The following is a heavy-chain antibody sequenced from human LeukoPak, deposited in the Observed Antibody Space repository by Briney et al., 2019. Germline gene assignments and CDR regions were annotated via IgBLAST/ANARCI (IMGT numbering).Heavy chain of an antibody. D-gene: IGHD1-26*01. V-gene: IGHV1-2*02. J-gene: IGHJ4*02. CDR2: INPNSGGT. CDR1: GYTFTGYY. CDR3: ARDLMGATHMGAPDY. Sequence: GDSVKVSCKASGYTFTGYYMHWVRQAPGQGLEWMGWINPNSGGTNYAQKFQGRVTMTRDTSISTAYMELSRLRSDDTAVYYCARDLMGATHMGAPDYWGQGTLVTVSS.